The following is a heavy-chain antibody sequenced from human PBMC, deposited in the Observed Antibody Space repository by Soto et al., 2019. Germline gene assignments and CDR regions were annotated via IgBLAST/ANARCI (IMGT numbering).Heavy chain of an antibody. D-gene: IGHD3-22*01. J-gene: IGHJ1*01. Sequence: SETLSLTCTVSGGSISSYYWSWIRQPAGKGLEWIGRIYTSGSTNYNPSLKSRVTMSVETSKNQFSLKLSSVTAADTAMYYCAGEPRRYYYDSSGYFEEYFQHWGQGTLVTVSS. V-gene: IGHV4-4*07. CDR1: GGSISSYY. CDR2: IYTSGST. CDR3: AGEPRRYYYDSSGYFEEYFQH.